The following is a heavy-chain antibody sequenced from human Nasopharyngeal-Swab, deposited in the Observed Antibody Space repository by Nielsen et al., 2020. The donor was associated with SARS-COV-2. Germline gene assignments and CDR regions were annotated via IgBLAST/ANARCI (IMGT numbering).Heavy chain of an antibody. D-gene: IGHD6-13*01. CDR3: AKDGGSSSWFGDYYYYYYMDV. J-gene: IGHJ6*03. CDR2: ISGSGGST. V-gene: IGHV3-23*01. CDR1: GFTFSSYA. Sequence: GESLKISCAASGFTFSSYAMSWVRQAPGKGLEWVSAISGSGGSTYYADSVKGRFTISRDNSKNTLYLQMNSLRAEDTAVYYCAKDGGSSSWFGDYYYYYYMDVWGKGTTVTFSS.